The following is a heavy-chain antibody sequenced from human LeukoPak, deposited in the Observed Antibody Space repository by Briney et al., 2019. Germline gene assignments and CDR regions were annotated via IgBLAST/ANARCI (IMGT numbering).Heavy chain of an antibody. CDR3: AREFPAYDSSGYYSSQYFES. CDR1: GGTFSSYA. Sequence: GPSLKVSCKASGGTFSSYAISWVRQAPGQGLEWMGGIITIFGTANYAQNFQGRVTITADESTRTTNMDLSSLRSEDTAVYYCAREFPAYDSSGYYSSQYFESWGQGPLVTVSS. V-gene: IGHV1-69*01. D-gene: IGHD3-22*01. J-gene: IGHJ4*02. CDR2: IITIFGTA.